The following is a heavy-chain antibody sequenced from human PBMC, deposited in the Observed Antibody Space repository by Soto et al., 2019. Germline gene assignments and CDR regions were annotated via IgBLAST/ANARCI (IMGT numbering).Heavy chain of an antibody. CDR3: ARDPGLIAPAGTVDY. D-gene: IGHD6-13*01. CDR2: ISAYNGNT. J-gene: IGHJ4*02. CDR1: GYTFTSYG. V-gene: IGHV1-18*01. Sequence: QVQLVQSGAEVKKPGASLKVSCKASGYTFTSYGITWVRQAPGQGLEWMGWISAYNGNTNYAQKLQGRVTMTTDTSTNTAYMALRSLRSDDTAVYFCARDPGLIAPAGTVDYWGQGTLVTVSS.